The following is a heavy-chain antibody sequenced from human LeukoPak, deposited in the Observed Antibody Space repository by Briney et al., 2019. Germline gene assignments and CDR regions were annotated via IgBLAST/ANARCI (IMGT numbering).Heavy chain of an antibody. J-gene: IGHJ6*03. CDR2: ISSSSSYI. V-gene: IGHV3-21*01. CDR3: ARVLGYCTNGVYYKQFYYYYMDV. Sequence: GGSLRLSCAASGFTFSSYSMNWVRQAPGKGLEWVSSISSSSSYIYYAGSVKGRFTISRDNAKSSLYLQMNSLRAEDTAVYYCARVLGYCTNGVYYKQFYYYYMDVWGKGTTVTVSS. D-gene: IGHD2-8*01. CDR1: GFTFSSYS.